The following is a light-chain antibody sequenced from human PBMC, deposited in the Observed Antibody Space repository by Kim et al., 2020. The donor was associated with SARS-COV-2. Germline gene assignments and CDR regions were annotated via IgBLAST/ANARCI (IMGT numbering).Light chain of an antibody. J-gene: IGKJ1*01. Sequence: EIVLTQSPGTLSLSPGERATLSCRASQSVSSSYLAWYQQKPGLAPRLLIYGASSRATGIPDRFSGSGSGTDFTLTISRLEPEDFAVFYCQQYGSFRTFGQGTKVDIK. CDR2: GAS. CDR1: QSVSSSY. V-gene: IGKV3-20*01. CDR3: QQYGSFRT.